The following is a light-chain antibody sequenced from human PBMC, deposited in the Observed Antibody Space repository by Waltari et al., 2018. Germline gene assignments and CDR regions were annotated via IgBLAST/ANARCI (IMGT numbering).Light chain of an antibody. V-gene: IGLV2-23*02. CDR2: EVN. Sequence: QSALTQPASVSGSPGQSITISCTGSISDVGHYNLVSWYQQHPGKAPKLLLYEVNQRPSGVSSRFSGSKSGITASLTISGLQAEDEADFYCCSYAGSTTWLFGGGTRLTVL. CDR3: CSYAGSTTWL. J-gene: IGLJ2*01. CDR1: ISDVGHYNL.